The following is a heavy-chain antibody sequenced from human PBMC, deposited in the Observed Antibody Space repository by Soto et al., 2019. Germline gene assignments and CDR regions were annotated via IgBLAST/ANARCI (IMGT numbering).Heavy chain of an antibody. Sequence: LSLTCSVSGGSITSGTYYWSWIRQHPGKGLEWIGYIHYSGSTYYNPSLKSRVAISLDTSKNQFSLKLSSVTAADTAVYYCASDLGDSGAFHIWGQGTMVTVSS. J-gene: IGHJ3*02. CDR1: GGSITSGTYY. D-gene: IGHD4-17*01. CDR3: ASDLGDSGAFHI. CDR2: IHYSGST. V-gene: IGHV4-31*03.